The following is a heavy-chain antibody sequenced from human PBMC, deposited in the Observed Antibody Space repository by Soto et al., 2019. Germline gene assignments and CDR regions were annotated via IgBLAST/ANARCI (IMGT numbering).Heavy chain of an antibody. CDR1: GFTFSTYG. D-gene: IGHD3-22*01. J-gene: IGHJ4*02. Sequence: QVPLVESGGGVVQPGKSLRLSCAASGFTFSTYGIHWVRQAPGKGLEWVALISYDGGSKYYGDSVKGRFIISRDNSHNTVSLQMNSLRADDTAVYFCAKEQLAMTVVVADYFDSWGQGTLVTVSS. CDR2: ISYDGGSK. CDR3: AKEQLAMTVVVADYFDS. V-gene: IGHV3-30*18.